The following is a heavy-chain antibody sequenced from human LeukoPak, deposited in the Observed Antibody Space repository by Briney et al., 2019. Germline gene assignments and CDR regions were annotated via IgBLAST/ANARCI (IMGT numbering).Heavy chain of an antibody. CDR3: ARETSRYSYGDTCDY. V-gene: IGHV3-48*04. CDR2: ISSSGSTI. D-gene: IGHD5-18*01. Sequence: GGSLRLSCAASGFTFSRYSMNWVRQAPGKGLEWVSYISSSGSTIYYADSVKGRFTISRDNAKNSLYLQMNSLRAEDTAVYYCARETSRYSYGDTCDYWGQGTLVTVSS. CDR1: GFTFSRYS. J-gene: IGHJ4*02.